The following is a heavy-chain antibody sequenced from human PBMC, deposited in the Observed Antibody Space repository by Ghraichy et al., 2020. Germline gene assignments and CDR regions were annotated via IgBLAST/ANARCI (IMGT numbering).Heavy chain of an antibody. V-gene: IGHV4-59*08. CDR1: GGSISSYY. CDR3: ARRGTVTPNYYGMDV. D-gene: IGHD4-17*01. J-gene: IGHJ6*02. CDR2: IYYSGST. Sequence: SETLSLTCTVSGGSISSYYWSWIRQPPGKGLEWIGYIYYSGSTNYNPSLKSRVTISVDTSKNQFSLKLSSVTAADTAVYYCARRGTVTPNYYGMDVWGQGTTVTVSS.